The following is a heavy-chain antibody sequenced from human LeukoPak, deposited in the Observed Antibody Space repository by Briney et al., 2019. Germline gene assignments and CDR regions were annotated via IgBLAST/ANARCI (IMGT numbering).Heavy chain of an antibody. CDR3: ARSIRITMIVVVSNWFDP. CDR1: GFTFSDYY. D-gene: IGHD3-22*01. V-gene: IGHV3-11*01. CDR2: ISSSGSTI. J-gene: IGHJ5*02. Sequence: GGSLRLSCAASGFTFSDYYMSWIRQAPGKGLEWVSYISSSGSTIYYADSVKGRFTISRDNAKNSLYLQMNSLRAEDTAVYYCARSIRITMIVVVSNWFDPWGQETLVTVSS.